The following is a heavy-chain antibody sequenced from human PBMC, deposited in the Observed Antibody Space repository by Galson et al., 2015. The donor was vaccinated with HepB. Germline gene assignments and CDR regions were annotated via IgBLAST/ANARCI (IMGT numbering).Heavy chain of an antibody. J-gene: IGHJ3*02. CDR3: AKNGYYYDSSGYYYPDAFDI. D-gene: IGHD3-22*01. V-gene: IGHV3-20*04. CDR1: GFTFDDYG. Sequence: SLRLSCAASGFTFDDYGMSWVRQAPGEGLEWVSGINWNGGSTGYADSVKGRFTISRDNSKNTLYLQMNSLRAEDTAVYYCAKNGYYYDSSGYYYPDAFDIWGQGTMVTVSS. CDR2: INWNGGST.